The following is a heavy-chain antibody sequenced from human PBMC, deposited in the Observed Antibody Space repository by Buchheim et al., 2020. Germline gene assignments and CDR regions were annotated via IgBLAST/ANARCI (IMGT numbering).Heavy chain of an antibody. V-gene: IGHV4-31*03. Sequence: QMQLQESGPGLVKPLQTLSLTCTVSGGSINRGGYYWSWIRQHSVRGLEWIGYIYYTGATYYSTSLKSRVSISVDMSKNQFSLRVNSVTAADTAVYFCARDGYNNFGEYFAMDVGGQGT. D-gene: IGHD4-11*01. CDR3: ARDGYNNFGEYFAMDV. J-gene: IGHJ6*02. CDR2: IYYTGAT. CDR1: GGSINRGGYY.